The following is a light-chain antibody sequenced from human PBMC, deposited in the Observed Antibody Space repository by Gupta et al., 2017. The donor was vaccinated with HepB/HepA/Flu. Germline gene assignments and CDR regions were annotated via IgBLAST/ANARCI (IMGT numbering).Light chain of an antibody. J-gene: IGKJ2*01. Sequence: EIVLMQSPATLSVSPGERATLSCRASHSISSNLAWFQQKPGQAPRLLIYGASTRATSIPPRFSGSGFGTEFTLTISSRQSEDFAVYYCQQYNNWLMYIFGQGTQMEIK. V-gene: IGKV3-15*01. CDR3: QQYNNWLMYI. CDR1: HSISSN. CDR2: GAS.